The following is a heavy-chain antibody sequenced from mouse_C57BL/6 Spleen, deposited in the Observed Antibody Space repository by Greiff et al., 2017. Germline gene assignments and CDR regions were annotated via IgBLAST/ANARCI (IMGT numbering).Heavy chain of an antibody. CDR1: GYTFTSYW. CDR2: INPSNGGT. Sequence: QVHVKQPGTELVKPGASVKLSCKASGYTFTSYWMHWVKQRPGQGLEWIGNINPSNGGTNYNEKFKSKATLTVDKSSSTAYMQLSSLTSEDSAVYYCARPRINYYAMDYWGQGTSVTVSS. CDR3: ARPRINYYAMDY. V-gene: IGHV1-53*01. J-gene: IGHJ4*01.